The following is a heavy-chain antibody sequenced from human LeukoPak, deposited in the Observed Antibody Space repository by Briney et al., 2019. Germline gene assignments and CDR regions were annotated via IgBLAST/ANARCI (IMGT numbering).Heavy chain of an antibody. CDR3: ARGRDWFDP. Sequence: SETLSLTCTVAGGSISNYYWSWIRRPPGKGLEWIGYIYYSGSTNYNPSLKSRATISVDTSKNQFSLKLSSVTAADTAVYYWARGRDWFDPWGQGTLVTVSS. J-gene: IGHJ5*02. V-gene: IGHV4-59*01. D-gene: IGHD5-24*01. CDR1: GGSISNYY. CDR2: IYYSGST.